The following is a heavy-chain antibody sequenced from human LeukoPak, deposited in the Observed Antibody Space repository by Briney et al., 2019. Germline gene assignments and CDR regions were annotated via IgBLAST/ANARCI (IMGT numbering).Heavy chain of an antibody. CDR1: GLTFSSYW. CDR3: ARDLYGDYGHFDY. V-gene: IGHV3-7*01. CDR2: IKQDGSEK. Sequence: PGGSLRLSCAASGLTFSSYWMSWVRQAPGKGLEWVANIKQDGSEKYYVDSVKGRFTISRDNAKNSLYLQMNSLRAEDTAVYYCARDLYGDYGHFDYWGQGTLVTVSS. J-gene: IGHJ4*02. D-gene: IGHD4-17*01.